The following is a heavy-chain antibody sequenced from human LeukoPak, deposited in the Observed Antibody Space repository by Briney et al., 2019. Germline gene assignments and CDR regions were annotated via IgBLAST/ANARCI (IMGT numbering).Heavy chain of an antibody. CDR1: GGTFSSYA. V-gene: IGHV1-69*13. CDR2: IIPIFGTA. Sequence: SVEVSCKASGGTFSSYAISWVRQAPGQGLEWMGGIIPIFGTANYAQKFQGRVTITADESTSTAYMELSSLRSEDTAVYYCARDRDSSGYYYGGGSMLDAFDIWGQGTMVTVSS. D-gene: IGHD3-22*01. J-gene: IGHJ3*02. CDR3: ARDRDSSGYYYGGGSMLDAFDI.